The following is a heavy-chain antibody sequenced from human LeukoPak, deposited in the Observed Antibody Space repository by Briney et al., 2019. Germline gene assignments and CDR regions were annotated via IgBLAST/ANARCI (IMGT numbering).Heavy chain of an antibody. V-gene: IGHV3-30*02. Sequence: AGGSLRLSCAASGFTFSSYGMHWVRQAPGKGLEWVAFIRCDGSNKYYADSVKGRFTISRDNSKNTLYLQMNSLRAEDTAVYYCAKDAKGYSGYDAFSYYFDYWGQGTLVTVSS. CDR2: IRCDGSNK. D-gene: IGHD5-12*01. CDR1: GFTFSSYG. J-gene: IGHJ4*02. CDR3: AKDAKGYSGYDAFSYYFDY.